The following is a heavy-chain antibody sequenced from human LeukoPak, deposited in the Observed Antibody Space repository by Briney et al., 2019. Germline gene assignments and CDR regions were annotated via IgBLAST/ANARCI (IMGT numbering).Heavy chain of an antibody. CDR3: ARDWWHDSFYMDV. J-gene: IGHJ6*03. CDR2: IYTSGST. D-gene: IGHD2-15*01. CDR1: GGSISSGSYY. Sequence: SQTLSLTCTVSGGSISSGSYYWSWIRQPAGKGLEWIGRIYTSGSTNYNPSLKSRVTMSVDTSKNQFSLKLSSVTAADTAVYYCARDWWHDSFYMDVWGKGTTVTVSS. V-gene: IGHV4-61*02.